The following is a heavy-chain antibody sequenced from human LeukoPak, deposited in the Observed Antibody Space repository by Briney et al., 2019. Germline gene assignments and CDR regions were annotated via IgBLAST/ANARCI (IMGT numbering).Heavy chain of an antibody. CDR2: ISNSGGRT. J-gene: IGHJ4*02. Sequence: GGSLRLTCEASGFTFSSVAMSWVRQAPGKGLECVSVISNSGGRTYYADSVKGRFTISRDNSKNTLYLQMHSLRAEDTALYYCANELQIQANTSDSWGQASLVTVSS. D-gene: IGHD1/OR15-1a*01. CDR3: ANELQIQANTSDS. CDR1: GFTFSSVA. V-gene: IGHV3-23*01.